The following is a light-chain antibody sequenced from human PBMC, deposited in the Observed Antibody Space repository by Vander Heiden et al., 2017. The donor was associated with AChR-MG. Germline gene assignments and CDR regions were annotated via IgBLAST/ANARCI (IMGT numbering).Light chain of an antibody. Sequence: DIQMTQSPSTLSASAGDRVTITCRASQSISSWLAWYQQKPGKAPKLLIYKASSLESGVPSRFSGSGSGTEFTLTISSLQPDDFATYYCQHYNSYSVTFGQGTKVEIK. CDR3: QHYNSYSVT. J-gene: IGKJ1*01. CDR2: KAS. V-gene: IGKV1-5*03. CDR1: QSISSW.